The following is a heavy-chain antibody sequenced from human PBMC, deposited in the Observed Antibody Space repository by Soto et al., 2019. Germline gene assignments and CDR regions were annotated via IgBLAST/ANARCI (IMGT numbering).Heavy chain of an antibody. V-gene: IGHV3-49*03. CDR3: TRGSYSI. CDR1: EFTFGDYP. J-gene: IGHJ3*02. D-gene: IGHD1-26*01. CDR2: IRSKANGGTT. Sequence: PGGSLRLSCTGSEFTFGDYPMSWFRQAPGKGLEWVGLIRSKANGGTTEYAASVKGRFTVSRDDSKSIAYLQMNSLKIEDSAVYYCTRGSYSIWGQGTMVTVSS.